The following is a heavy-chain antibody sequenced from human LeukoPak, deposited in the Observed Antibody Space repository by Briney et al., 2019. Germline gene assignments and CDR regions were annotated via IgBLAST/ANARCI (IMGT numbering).Heavy chain of an antibody. CDR2: ISSSGGTI. CDR1: GFTFSDYY. V-gene: IGHV3-11*01. J-gene: IGHJ4*02. D-gene: IGHD5-18*01. Sequence: GGFLRLSCAASGFTFSDYYMSWIRQAPGKGLEWVSYISSSGGTIYYADSVKGRFTISRDNAKNSLYLQMNSLRAEDTAVYYCARAKSDTAMVTLFDYWGQGTLVTVSS. CDR3: ARAKSDTAMVTLFDY.